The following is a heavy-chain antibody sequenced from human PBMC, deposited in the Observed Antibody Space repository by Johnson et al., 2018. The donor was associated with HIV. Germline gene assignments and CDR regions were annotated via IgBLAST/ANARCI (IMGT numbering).Heavy chain of an antibody. CDR3: ARGGSSGYMDDAFDI. Sequence: MQLVESGGGLVQPGRSLRLSCAASGFTFDDYGMNWVRQAPGKGLEWVSSINWNGGSTAYADSVKGRFTLSRDNYKNTLYLQMNSLRAEDTAVYYCARGGSSGYMDDAFDIWGQGTMVTVSS. D-gene: IGHD1-26*01. CDR2: INWNGGST. J-gene: IGHJ3*02. CDR1: GFTFDDYG. V-gene: IGHV3-20*04.